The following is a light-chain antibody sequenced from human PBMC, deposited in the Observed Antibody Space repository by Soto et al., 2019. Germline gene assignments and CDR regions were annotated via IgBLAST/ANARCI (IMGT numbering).Light chain of an antibody. CDR1: SSDVGGYNY. J-gene: IGLJ2*01. V-gene: IGLV2-14*01. Sequence: QSALTQPASVSGSPGQSITISCTGTSSDVGGYNYVSWYQQHPGKAPKPMIYDVSNRPSGVSDRFSGSKSGNTASLTISGLQAEDEADYYCSSYTSSSTLVVFGGETKLTVL. CDR3: SSYTSSSTLVV. CDR2: DVS.